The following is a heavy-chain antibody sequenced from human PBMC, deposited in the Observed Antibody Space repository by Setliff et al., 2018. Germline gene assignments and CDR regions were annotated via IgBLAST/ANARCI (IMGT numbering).Heavy chain of an antibody. CDR3: ARDRDYYDSSGYSYNWFDP. Sequence: PSETLSFTCTVSGGSISSYYWIWIRQPPGKGLEWIGSIYYSGSTNYNPSLKSRVTISVDTSKNQFSLKLSSVTAADTAVYYCARDRDYYDSSGYSYNWFDPWGQGTLVTVSS. CDR1: GGSISSYY. CDR2: IYYSGST. J-gene: IGHJ5*02. V-gene: IGHV4-59*01. D-gene: IGHD3-22*01.